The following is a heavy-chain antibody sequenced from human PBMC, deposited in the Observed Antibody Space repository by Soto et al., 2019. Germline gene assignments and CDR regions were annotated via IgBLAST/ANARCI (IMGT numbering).Heavy chain of an antibody. J-gene: IGHJ3*02. D-gene: IGHD3-22*01. CDR3: AGGYDSSGYYYNDAFDI. CDR1: GGSISSYY. CDR2: IYTSGST. Sequence: QVQLQESGPGLVKPSETLSLTCTVSGGSISSYYWSWIRQPAGKGLEWIGRIYTSGSTNYNPSLNSRVTMSVDTSKNQISLKLSSVTAADTAVYYCAGGYDSSGYYYNDAFDIWGQGTMVTVSS. V-gene: IGHV4-4*07.